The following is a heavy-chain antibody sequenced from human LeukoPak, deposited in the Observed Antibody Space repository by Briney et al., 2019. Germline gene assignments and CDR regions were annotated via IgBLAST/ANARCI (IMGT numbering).Heavy chain of an antibody. CDR3: ARSYYGSGSKFDY. J-gene: IGHJ4*02. D-gene: IGHD3-10*01. Sequence: GASVKVSCKASGGTFSSYAISWVRQAPGQGLEWMGGIIPIFGTANYAQKFQGRVTMTTDTSTSTAYMELRSLRSDDTAVYYCARSYYGSGSKFDYWGQGTLVTVSS. V-gene: IGHV1-69*05. CDR2: IIPIFGTA. CDR1: GGTFSSYA.